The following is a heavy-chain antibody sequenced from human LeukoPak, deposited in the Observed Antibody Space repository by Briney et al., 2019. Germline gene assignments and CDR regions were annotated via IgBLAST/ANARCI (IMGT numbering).Heavy chain of an antibody. Sequence: SETLSLTCTVFGGSISSYYWGWIRQPPGKGLEWIGSIYYSGSTYYNPSLKSRVTISVDTSKNQFSLKLSSVTAADTAVYYCARRITMIVVVTPEYYFDYWGQGTLVTVSS. CDR1: GGSISSYY. CDR2: IYYSGST. CDR3: ARRITMIVVVTPEYYFDY. V-gene: IGHV4-39*01. D-gene: IGHD3-22*01. J-gene: IGHJ4*02.